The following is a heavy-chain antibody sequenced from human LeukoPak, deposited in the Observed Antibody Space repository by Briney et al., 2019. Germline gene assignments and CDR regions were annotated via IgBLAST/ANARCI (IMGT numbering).Heavy chain of an antibody. CDR1: GGSISSYY. J-gene: IGHJ6*03. D-gene: IGHD2-15*01. V-gene: IGHV4-4*07. CDR3: ARSVEGYCSGGSCYYYSYYMDV. Sequence: SETLSLTCTVSGGSISSYYWSWIRQPAGKGLEWIGRIYTSGSTNYNPSLKSRVTMSVDTSKNQFSLELSSVTAADTAVYYCARSVEGYCSGGSCYYYSYYMDVWGKGTTVTVSS. CDR2: IYTSGST.